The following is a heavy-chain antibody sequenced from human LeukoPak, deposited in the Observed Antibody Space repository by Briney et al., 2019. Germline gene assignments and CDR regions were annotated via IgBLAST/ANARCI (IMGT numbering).Heavy chain of an antibody. D-gene: IGHD3-10*01. CDR1: GFTFSTYG. J-gene: IGHJ4*02. V-gene: IGHV3-33*01. CDR2: IWSDGSNK. CDR3: ARDRGGSKYFDS. Sequence: GSLRLSCAASGFTFSTYGMHWVRQAPGKGLEWVAVIWSDGSNKFYADSVKGRFTISRDNSKNTLFLQMNSLRAEDTALYSCARDRGGSKYFDSWGQGTLVTVSS.